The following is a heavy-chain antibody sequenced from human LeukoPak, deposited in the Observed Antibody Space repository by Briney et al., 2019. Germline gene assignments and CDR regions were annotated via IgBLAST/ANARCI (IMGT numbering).Heavy chain of an antibody. V-gene: IGHV3-23*01. CDR2: ISASGGVA. CDR1: GFTFSAYA. Sequence: GGSLRLSCAVSGFTFSAYAMSWVRQAPGKGLEWVSSISASGGVAYYAASVMGRFTISRDNSKNTLYLQMNSLRAEDTAVYYCAKDLRYYYYMDVGGKGTSVTVSS. CDR3: AKDLRYYYYMDV. J-gene: IGHJ6*03.